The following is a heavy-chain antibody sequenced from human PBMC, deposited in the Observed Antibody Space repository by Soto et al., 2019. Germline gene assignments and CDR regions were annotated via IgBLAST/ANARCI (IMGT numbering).Heavy chain of an antibody. J-gene: IGHJ6*02. D-gene: IGHD3-9*01. CDR2: INSDGSST. Sequence: SLRLSCASSVFTFSSYWMHLVLQNPFKGLVWVSRINSDGSSTSYADSVKGRFTISRDNAKNTLYLQMNSLRAEDTAVYYCTRVGTGYYYYYGMEVWGQGTTVTVSS. V-gene: IGHV3-74*01. CDR1: VFTFSSYW. CDR3: TRVGTGYYYYYGMEV.